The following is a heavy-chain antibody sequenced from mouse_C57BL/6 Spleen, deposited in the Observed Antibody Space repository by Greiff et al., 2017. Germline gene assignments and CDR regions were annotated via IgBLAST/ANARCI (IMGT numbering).Heavy chain of an antibody. Sequence: QVQLQQSGAELARPGASVKLSCKASGYTFTSYGIRWVKQRPGQGLEWIGDIYPRSGSTNYNEKFKGKATLTADKSSSTAYMELSSLTSEDSAVYFCASDGNYADWGQGTLVTVSA. CDR2: IYPRSGST. CDR1: GYTFTSYG. CDR3: ASDGNYAD. J-gene: IGHJ3*01. V-gene: IGHV1-81*01. D-gene: IGHD2-1*01.